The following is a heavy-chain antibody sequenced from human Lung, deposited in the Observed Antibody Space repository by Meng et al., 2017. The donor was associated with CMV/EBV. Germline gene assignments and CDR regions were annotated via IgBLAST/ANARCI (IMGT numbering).Heavy chain of an antibody. J-gene: IGHJ5*02. Sequence: TVFSGALNSGGYSWSWIRQLPEKGLEWIGYTYYDGTTHYDWSLRSRVTISVDTSKNQFSLKLSSVTAADTAVYYCARQAPDNWFDPWGQGALVTVSS. V-gene: IGHV4-31*03. CDR1: SGALNSGGYS. CDR3: ARQAPDNWFDP. CDR2: TYYDGTT.